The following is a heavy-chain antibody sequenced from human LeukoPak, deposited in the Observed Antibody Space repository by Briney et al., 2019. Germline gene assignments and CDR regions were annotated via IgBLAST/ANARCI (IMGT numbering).Heavy chain of an antibody. CDR2: MNPNSGNT. Sequence: ASVKVSCKASGYTFTSYDINWVRQATGQGLEWMGWMNPNSGNTGYAQKFQGRVTMTRNTSISTAYMELSSLRSEDTAVYYCATSSGSCSSTSCYVDGFDPWGQGTLVTVYS. CDR3: ATSSGSCSSTSCYVDGFDP. V-gene: IGHV1-8*01. J-gene: IGHJ5*02. CDR1: GYTFTSYD. D-gene: IGHD2-2*01.